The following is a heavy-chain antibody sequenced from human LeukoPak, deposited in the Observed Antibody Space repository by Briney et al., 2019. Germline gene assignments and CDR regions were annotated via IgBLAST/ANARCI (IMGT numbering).Heavy chain of an antibody. CDR1: GGSISSSSYY. CDR2: FYYSGST. D-gene: IGHD3-22*01. Sequence: SETLSPTCTVSGGSISSSSYYWGWIRQPPGKGLEWIGSFYYSGSTYYNPSLKSRVTMSVDTSKNQFSLKLSSVTAADTAVYYCSAYYYDTSAAYYFDYWGQGTLVTVSS. J-gene: IGHJ4*02. CDR3: SAYYYDTSAAYYFDY. V-gene: IGHV4-39*01.